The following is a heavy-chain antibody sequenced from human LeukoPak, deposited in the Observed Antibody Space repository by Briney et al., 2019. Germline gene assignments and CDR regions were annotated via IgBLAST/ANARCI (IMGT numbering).Heavy chain of an antibody. V-gene: IGHV1-8*01. Sequence: ASVKVSCKASGYTFTSYDINWVRQATGQGLEWMGWMNPNSGNTGYAQKFQGRVTMTRNTSISTAYMEPSSLRSEDTAVYYCARGASIMARFDPWGQGTLVTVSS. J-gene: IGHJ5*02. CDR3: ARGASIMARFDP. CDR2: MNPNSGNT. CDR1: GYTFTSYD. D-gene: IGHD3-16*01.